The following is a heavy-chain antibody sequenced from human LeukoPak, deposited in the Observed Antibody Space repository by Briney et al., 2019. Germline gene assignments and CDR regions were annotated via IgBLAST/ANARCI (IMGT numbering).Heavy chain of an antibody. Sequence: PGRSLRLSCAASGFTFSSYGMHWVRQAPGKGLEWVAVIWYDGSNKYYADSVKGRFTISRDNSKNTLYLQMNSLRAEDTAVYYCARGGGTAGYYHQMDVWGQGTTVTVSS. J-gene: IGHJ6*02. D-gene: IGHD1-1*01. CDR3: ARGGGTAGYYHQMDV. CDR2: IWYDGSNK. V-gene: IGHV3-33*01. CDR1: GFTFSSYG.